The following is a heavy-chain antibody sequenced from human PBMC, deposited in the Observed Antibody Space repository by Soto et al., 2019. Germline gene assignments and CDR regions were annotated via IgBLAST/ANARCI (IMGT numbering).Heavy chain of an antibody. Sequence: SETLSLTCTVSGGSISSGGYYWSWIRQHPGKGLEWIGYIYYSGSTYYNTSLKSRVTISVDTSKNQLSLKLSSVTAADTAVYYCARALRGYNWNYGPFDYWGQGTLVTVSS. CDR3: ARALRGYNWNYGPFDY. J-gene: IGHJ4*02. V-gene: IGHV4-31*03. CDR2: IYYSGST. D-gene: IGHD1-7*01. CDR1: GGSISSGGYY.